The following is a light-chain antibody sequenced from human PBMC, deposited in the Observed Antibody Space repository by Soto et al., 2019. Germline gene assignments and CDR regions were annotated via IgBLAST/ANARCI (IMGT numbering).Light chain of an antibody. Sequence: DIQMTQSPSTLSGSVGDRVTITCRASQTISSWLAWYQQKPGKAPKLLIYDASDLETGVPSRFSGSGSGTDFTFHIHSMQHEDIAKYYCQQYDNLPLTFSAGTKGDIK. CDR1: QTISSW. CDR3: QQYDNLPLT. V-gene: IGKV1-33*01. CDR2: DAS. J-gene: IGKJ4*01.